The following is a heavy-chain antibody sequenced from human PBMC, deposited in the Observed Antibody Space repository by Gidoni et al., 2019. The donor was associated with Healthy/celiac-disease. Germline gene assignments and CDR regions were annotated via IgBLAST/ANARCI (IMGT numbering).Heavy chain of an antibody. CDR3: AGPFDY. CDR2: ISWNSGSI. V-gene: IGHV3-9*01. J-gene: IGHJ4*02. CDR1: GFTFDDYA. Sequence: DVQLLESGGGLVQHGRSLRLSCAASGFTFDDYAMHWVRQAPGKGLEWVSGISWNSGSIGYADSVKGRFTISRDNAKNSLYLQMNSLRAEDTALYYCAGPFDYWGQGTLVTVSS.